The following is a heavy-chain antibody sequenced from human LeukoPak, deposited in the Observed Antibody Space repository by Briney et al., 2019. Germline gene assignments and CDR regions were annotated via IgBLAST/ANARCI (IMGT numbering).Heavy chain of an antibody. J-gene: IGHJ5*02. CDR1: GGTFSSDA. V-gene: IGHV1-69*04. CDR2: IIPILGIA. Sequence: SVKVSCKASGGTFSSDAISWVRQAPGQGLEWMGRIIPILGIANYAQKFQGRVTITADKSTSTAYMELSSLRSEDTAVYYCARAQIYYYDSSGYFESRWFDPWGQGTLVTVSS. D-gene: IGHD3-22*01. CDR3: ARAQIYYYDSSGYFESRWFDP.